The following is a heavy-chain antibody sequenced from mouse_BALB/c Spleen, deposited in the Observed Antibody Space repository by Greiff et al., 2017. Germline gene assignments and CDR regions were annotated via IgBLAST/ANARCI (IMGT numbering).Heavy chain of an antibody. Sequence: VQRVESGAELVRPGSSVKISCKASGYAFSSYWMNWVKQRPGQGLEWIGQIYPGDGDTNYNGKFKGKATLTADKSSSTAYMQLSSLTSEDSAVSFCARDELGRAMDYWGQGTSVTVSS. CDR2: IYPGDGDT. V-gene: IGHV1-80*01. J-gene: IGHJ4*01. CDR3: ARDELGRAMDY. D-gene: IGHD4-1*01. CDR1: GYAFSSYW.